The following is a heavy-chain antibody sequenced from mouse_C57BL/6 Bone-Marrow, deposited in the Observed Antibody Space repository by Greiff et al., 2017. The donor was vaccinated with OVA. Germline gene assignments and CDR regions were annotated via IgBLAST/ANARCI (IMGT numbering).Heavy chain of an antibody. CDR3: ARYYDDDGWFAD. J-gene: IGHJ3*01. D-gene: IGHD2-4*01. CDR2: IHPNSGST. V-gene: IGHV1-64*01. CDR1: GYTFTSYW. Sequence: QVQLQQPGAELVKPGASVKLSCTASGYTFTSYWMHWVKQRPGQGLEWIGMIHPNSGSTNYNEKFKSKATLTGDKSSSTAYMQLSSLTSEDSAVYYCARYYDDDGWFADWGQGTLVTVSA.